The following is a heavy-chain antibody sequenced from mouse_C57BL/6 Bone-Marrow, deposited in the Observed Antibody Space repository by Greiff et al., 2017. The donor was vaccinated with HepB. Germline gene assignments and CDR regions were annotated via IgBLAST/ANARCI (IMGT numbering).Heavy chain of an antibody. Sequence: EVQLQESGEGLVKPGGSLKLSCAASGFTFSSYAMSWVRQTPEKRLEWVAYISSGGDYIYYADTVKGRFTISRDNARNTLYLQMSSLKSEDTAMYYCTRFITAVVVFAYWGQGTLVTVSA. CDR2: ISSGGDYI. J-gene: IGHJ3*01. D-gene: IGHD1-1*01. V-gene: IGHV5-9-1*02. CDR3: TRFITAVVVFAY. CDR1: GFTFSSYA.